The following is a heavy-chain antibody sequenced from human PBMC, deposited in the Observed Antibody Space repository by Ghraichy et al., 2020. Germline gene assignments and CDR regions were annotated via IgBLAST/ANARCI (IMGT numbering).Heavy chain of an antibody. V-gene: IGHV3-7*04. CDR2: IKHDGREK. J-gene: IGHJ4*02. Sequence: LTCAASGFTFSSYWMSWVRQAPGKGLEWVANIKHDGREKYYVDSVKGRFTISRDDAKNSLFLQMNSLRAEDTAVYYCARGCNYRDSSGYSSTPYFDYWGQGTLVTVSS. CDR3: ARGCNYRDSSGYSSTPYFDY. D-gene: IGHD3-22*01. CDR1: GFTFSSYW.